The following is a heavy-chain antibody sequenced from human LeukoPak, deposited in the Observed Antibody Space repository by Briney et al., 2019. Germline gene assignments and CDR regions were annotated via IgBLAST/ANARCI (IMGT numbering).Heavy chain of an antibody. J-gene: IGHJ4*02. D-gene: IGHD5-18*01. V-gene: IGHV4-59*03. CDR3: ALSDTAMIKGGFDY. Sequence: SETLSLTCTVSGGSLTKYYWSWIRQPPGKGLEWIGYIYYSGIANYNPSLKSRVTISIDTSKNQFSLKLCSVTPADTAVYYGALSDTAMIKGGFDYWGQGTLVTVSS. CDR1: GGSLTKYY. CDR2: IYYSGIA.